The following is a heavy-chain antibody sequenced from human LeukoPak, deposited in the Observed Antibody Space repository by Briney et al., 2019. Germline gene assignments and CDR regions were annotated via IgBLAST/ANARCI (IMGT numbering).Heavy chain of an antibody. CDR1: RFTFSSYA. V-gene: IGHV3-30*04. CDR3: ARPYGDYVEFDY. J-gene: IGHJ4*02. CDR2: ISYDGSNK. Sequence: GRSLRLSCAASRFTFSSYAMHWVRQAPGKGLEWVAVISYDGSNKYYADSVKGRFTISRDNFKNTLYLQMNSLRAEDTAVYYCARPYGDYVEFDYWGQGTLVTVSS. D-gene: IGHD4-17*01.